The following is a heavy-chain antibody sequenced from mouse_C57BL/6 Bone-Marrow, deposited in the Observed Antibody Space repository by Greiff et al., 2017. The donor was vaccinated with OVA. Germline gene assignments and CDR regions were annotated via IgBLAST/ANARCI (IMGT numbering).Heavy chain of an antibody. Sequence: QVQLQQSGPGLVQPSQSLSITCTVSGFSLTSYGVHWVRQSPGKGLEWLGVIWSGGSTDYNAAFISRLSISKDNSKSQVFFKMNSLQADDTAIYYCARNGHYYGSRRSYYFDYWGQGTTLTVSS. CDR2: IWSGGST. V-gene: IGHV2-2*01. D-gene: IGHD1-1*01. J-gene: IGHJ2*01. CDR3: ARNGHYYGSRRSYYFDY. CDR1: GFSLTSYG.